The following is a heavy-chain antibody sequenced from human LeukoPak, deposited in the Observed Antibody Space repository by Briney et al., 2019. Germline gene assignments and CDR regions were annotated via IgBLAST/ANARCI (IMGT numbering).Heavy chain of an antibody. V-gene: IGHV1-69*13. CDR1: GGTFSSYA. Sequence: GASVNVSYKASGGTFSSYAISWVRQAPGQGLEWMGGIIPIFGTANYAQKFQGRVTITADESTSTAYMELSSLRSEDTAVYYCARWFAGGYYDSSGCHFDYWGQGTLVTVSS. D-gene: IGHD3-22*01. CDR3: ARWFAGGYYDSSGCHFDY. CDR2: IIPIFGTA. J-gene: IGHJ4*02.